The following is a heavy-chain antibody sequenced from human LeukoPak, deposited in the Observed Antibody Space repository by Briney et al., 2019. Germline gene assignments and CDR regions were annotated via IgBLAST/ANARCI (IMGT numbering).Heavy chain of an antibody. Sequence: GASVKVSCKASGYTFTSYYMHWVRQAPGQGLEWMGIINPSGGSTSYAQKFQGRVTMTRDTSTSTVYMELSSLRSEDTAVYYCARGVRTLAARPGLIDYWGQGTLVTVSS. CDR1: GYTFTSYY. CDR3: ARGVRTLAARPGLIDY. D-gene: IGHD6-6*01. J-gene: IGHJ4*02. CDR2: INPSGGST. V-gene: IGHV1-46*01.